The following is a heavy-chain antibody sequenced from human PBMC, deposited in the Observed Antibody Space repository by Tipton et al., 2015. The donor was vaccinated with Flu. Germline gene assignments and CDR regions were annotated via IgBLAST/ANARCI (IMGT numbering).Heavy chain of an antibody. D-gene: IGHD3-22*01. Sequence: VQLVQSGAEVKKPGESLKISCKGFGYSFTTYWIGWVRQMPGRGLEWMGIMYPGDSEIRYSPSFEGQVTISADKSINTAYLQWSSVKASDTAMYYCARHNRGYYADYWGQGTLVTVSS. J-gene: IGHJ4*02. CDR2: MYPGDSEI. CDR3: ARHNRGYYADY. V-gene: IGHV5-51*01. CDR1: GYSFTTYW.